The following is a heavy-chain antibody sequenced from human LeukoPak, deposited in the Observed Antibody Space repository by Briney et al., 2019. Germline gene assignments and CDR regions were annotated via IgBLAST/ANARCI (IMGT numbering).Heavy chain of an antibody. V-gene: IGHV4-38-2*02. CDR1: GYSISSGYY. J-gene: IGHJ4*02. Sequence: SQTLSLTCTVSGYSISSGYYWGWFRQPPGKGLEWIGSIYHSGSTYYNPSLKSRVTISVDTSKNQFSLKLSSVTAADTAVYYCASAGYDYGDLNFDYWGQGTLVTVSS. CDR2: IYHSGST. D-gene: IGHD4-17*01. CDR3: ASAGYDYGDLNFDY.